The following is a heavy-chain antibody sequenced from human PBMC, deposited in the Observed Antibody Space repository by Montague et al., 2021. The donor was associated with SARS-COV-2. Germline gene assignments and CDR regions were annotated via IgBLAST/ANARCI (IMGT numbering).Heavy chain of an antibody. CDR1: GGSINNYY. Sequence: SETLSLTCSVSGGSINNYYWGWVRQSPGKGLEWIGYTYYSGSVTTXYXXXXKXRVSISVDTSENQFSLKLTSVTAADTAVYYCARRGGGEVFARFMYWYFDVWSRGSLVTVSS. J-gene: IGHJ2*01. V-gene: IGHV4-59*13. CDR2: TYYSGSVTT. D-gene: IGHD2-21*01. CDR3: ARRGGGEVFARFMYWYFDV.